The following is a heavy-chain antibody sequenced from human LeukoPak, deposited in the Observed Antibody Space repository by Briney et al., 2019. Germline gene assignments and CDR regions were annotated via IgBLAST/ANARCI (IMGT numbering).Heavy chain of an antibody. CDR2: ISAYNGNT. D-gene: IGHD3-10*01. V-gene: IGHV1-18*01. Sequence: PRASVKVSCKASGYTFTSYGISWVRQAPGQGLEWMGWISAYNGNTNYAQKLQGRVTMTTDTSTSTAYMELRSLRSDDTAVYYCAREFRFGELLSIDYWGQGTLVTVSS. CDR3: AREFRFGELLSIDY. J-gene: IGHJ4*02. CDR1: GYTFTSYG.